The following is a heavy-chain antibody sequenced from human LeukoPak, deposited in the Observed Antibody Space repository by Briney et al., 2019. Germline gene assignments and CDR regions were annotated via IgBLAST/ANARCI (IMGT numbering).Heavy chain of an antibody. V-gene: IGHV1-69*13. CDR1: GGTLSSYA. Sequence: SVKVSCKASGGTLSSYAISWVRQAPGQGLEWMGGIIPIFGTANYAQKFQGRVTITADESTSTAYMELSSLRSEDTAVYYCATTLYDSSGYYYFDYWGQGTLVTVSS. D-gene: IGHD3-22*01. CDR2: IIPIFGTA. J-gene: IGHJ4*02. CDR3: ATTLYDSSGYYYFDY.